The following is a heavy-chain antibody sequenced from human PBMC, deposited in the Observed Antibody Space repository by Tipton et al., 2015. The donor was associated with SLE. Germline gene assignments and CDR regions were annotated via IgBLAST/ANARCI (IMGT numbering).Heavy chain of an antibody. CDR3: AGSGYLYAFDI. J-gene: IGHJ3*02. D-gene: IGHD3-22*01. CDR2: IYYSGST. Sequence: TLSLTCTVSGGSISSSSYYWGWIRQPPGKGLEWIGSIYYSGSTYNNPSLRSRVTISVDASKNQFSLKLSSVTAADTAVYYCAGSGYLYAFDIWGQGTMVTVSS. CDR1: GGSISSSSYY. V-gene: IGHV4-39*07.